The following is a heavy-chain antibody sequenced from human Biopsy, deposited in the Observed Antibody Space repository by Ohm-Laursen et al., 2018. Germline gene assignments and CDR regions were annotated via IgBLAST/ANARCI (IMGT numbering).Heavy chain of an antibody. CDR1: GYTFTSYE. D-gene: IGHD3-10*01. CDR3: ARADPPLFYYGSGSSNWFDP. CDR2: MNPDMGNT. Sequence: ASVKVSCKTSGYTFTSYEINWVRQATGQGLGWRGWMNPDMGNTAYAQNFQGRVTMTRNTSISTAYMELSSLRSEDTAVYFCARADPPLFYYGSGSSNWFDPWGQGTLVTVSS. V-gene: IGHV1-8*01. J-gene: IGHJ5*02.